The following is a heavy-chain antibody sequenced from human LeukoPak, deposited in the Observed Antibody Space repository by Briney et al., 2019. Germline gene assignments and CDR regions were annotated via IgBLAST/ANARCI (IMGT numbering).Heavy chain of an antibody. CDR3: AKDLGGGYGIFVY. CDR2: IWYDGSNK. J-gene: IGHJ4*02. V-gene: IGHV3-33*06. D-gene: IGHD5-12*01. CDR1: GFTFSSYG. Sequence: GGSLRLSCAASGFTFSSYGMHWVRQAPGKGPEWVAVIWYDGSNKYYADFVKGRFTISRDNSKNTLYLQMNSLRAEDTAVYYCAKDLGGGYGIFVYWGQGTLVTVSS.